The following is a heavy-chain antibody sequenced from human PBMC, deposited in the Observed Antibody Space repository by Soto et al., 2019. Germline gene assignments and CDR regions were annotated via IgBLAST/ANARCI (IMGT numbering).Heavy chain of an antibody. CDR2: ISGSGGST. CDR3: SKVHSYGYGYFDY. J-gene: IGHJ4*02. Sequence: EVQLLESGGGLVQPGGSLRLSCAASGFTFSSYAMSWVRQAPGKGLEWVSAISGSGGSTYYADSVKGRFTISRDNSKNTLYLQMNSLRAEDTAVYYCSKVHSYGYGYFDYWGQGTLVTVSS. V-gene: IGHV3-23*01. D-gene: IGHD5-18*01. CDR1: GFTFSSYA.